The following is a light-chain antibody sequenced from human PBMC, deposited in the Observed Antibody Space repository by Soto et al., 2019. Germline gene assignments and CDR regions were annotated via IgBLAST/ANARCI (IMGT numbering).Light chain of an antibody. Sequence: QSVLTQPPSASGTPGQRVTISCSGSSSNIGSNTVNWYQQLPGTAPKLLIYTNNQRPSGVPDRFSDSKSGTSASLAISGLRSEDEANYYCAAWDDSLRGWVFGGGTKLTVL. CDR2: TNN. J-gene: IGLJ3*02. CDR1: SSNIGSNT. V-gene: IGLV1-44*01. CDR3: AAWDDSLRGWV.